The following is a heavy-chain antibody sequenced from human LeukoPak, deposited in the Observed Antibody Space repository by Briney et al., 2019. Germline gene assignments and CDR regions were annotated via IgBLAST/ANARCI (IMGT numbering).Heavy chain of an antibody. Sequence: EASVKVSCKASGYTFTSYYMHWVRQAPGQGLEWMGIINPSGGCTSYAQKFQGRVTMTRDTSTSTVYMELSSLRSEDTAVYYCARDGKYSSGWITAFDIWGQGTMVTVSS. CDR1: GYTFTSYY. CDR3: ARDGKYSSGWITAFDI. D-gene: IGHD6-19*01. V-gene: IGHV1-46*01. CDR2: INPSGGCT. J-gene: IGHJ3*02.